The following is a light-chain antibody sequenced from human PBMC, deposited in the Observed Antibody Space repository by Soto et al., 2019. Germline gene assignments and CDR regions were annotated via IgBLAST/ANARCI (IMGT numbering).Light chain of an antibody. CDR2: AAS. Sequence: EIVLTQSPATLSLSPGERATLSCRASQTVINNQLAWYQQTPGQAPRLLIYAASSRATGIPDRFRGRGAGTDFTLTITRLEPEDSAMYYCQQYGSSGGITFGHGTRLEIK. CDR3: QQYGSSGGIT. CDR1: QTVINNQ. J-gene: IGKJ5*01. V-gene: IGKV3-20*01.